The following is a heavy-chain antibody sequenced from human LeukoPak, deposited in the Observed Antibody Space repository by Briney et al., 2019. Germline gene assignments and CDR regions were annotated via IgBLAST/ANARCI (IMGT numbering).Heavy chain of an antibody. CDR1: GFTFSSYA. CDR2: IRGSGGST. D-gene: IGHD1-26*01. J-gene: IGHJ1*01. V-gene: IGHV3-23*01. Sequence: PGGSLRLSCAASGFTFSSYAMNWVRQAPGKGLEWVSGIRGSGGSTYCADSVKGRFTISRDNSKNTLYLQMNSLRAEDTAVYYCAKGAIRWDFQHWGQGTLVTVSS. CDR3: AKGAIRWDFQH.